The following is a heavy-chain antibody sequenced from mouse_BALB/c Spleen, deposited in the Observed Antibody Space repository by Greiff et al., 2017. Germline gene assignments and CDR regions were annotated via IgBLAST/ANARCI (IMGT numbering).Heavy chain of an antibody. CDR3: ARGDGLYGNPGFAY. Sequence: VQLQQSGPELVKPGASVKMSCKASGYTFTSYVMHWVKQKPGQGLEWIGYINPYNDGTKYNEKFKGKATLTSDKSSSTAYMELSSLTSEDSAVYYCARGDGLYGNPGFAYWGQGTLVTVAA. CDR1: GYTFTSYV. CDR2: INPYNDGT. J-gene: IGHJ3*01. D-gene: IGHD2-1*01. V-gene: IGHV1-14*01.